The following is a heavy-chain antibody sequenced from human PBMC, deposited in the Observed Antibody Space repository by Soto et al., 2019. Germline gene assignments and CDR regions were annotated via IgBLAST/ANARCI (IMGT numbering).Heavy chain of an antibody. D-gene: IGHD3-9*01. CDR3: AREYYDILTGSTNYFDY. CDR1: GGSISSGDYY. CDR2: IYYSGST. Sequence: PSETLSLTCTVSGGSISSGDYYWSWIRQPPGKGLEWIGYIYYSGSTYYNPSLKSRVTISVDTSKNQFSLKLSSVTAADTAVYYCAREYYDILTGSTNYFDYWGQGTLVTVSS. V-gene: IGHV4-30-4*02. J-gene: IGHJ4*02.